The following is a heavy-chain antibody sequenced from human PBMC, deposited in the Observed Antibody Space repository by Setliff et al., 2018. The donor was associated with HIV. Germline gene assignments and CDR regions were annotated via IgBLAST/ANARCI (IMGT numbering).Heavy chain of an antibody. D-gene: IGHD3-10*01. V-gene: IGHV4-4*08. CDR1: GDPISSYY. CDR2: IYTSGIT. CDR3: ARDRRGYYYGSGSCYVDV. J-gene: IGHJ6*03. Sequence: TSETLSLTCTVSGDPISSYYWSWIRQPPGKGLEWIGYIYTSGITDYNPSLKSRVTISGDTSKNQFSLKLSSVTAADTAVYYCARDRRGYYYGSGSCYVDVWGTGTTVTVSS.